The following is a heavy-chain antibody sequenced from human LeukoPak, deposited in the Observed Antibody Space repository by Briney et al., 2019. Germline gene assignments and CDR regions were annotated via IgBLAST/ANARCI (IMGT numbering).Heavy chain of an antibody. V-gene: IGHV4-34*01. CDR2: INHSGST. J-gene: IGHJ4*02. D-gene: IGHD6-13*01. CDR3: ARGPGIAAAGPFDY. CDR1: GGSFSGYY. Sequence: SETLSLTCAVYGGSFSGYYWSWIRQPPGKGLEGIGEINHSGSTNYKPSLKSRGTISVDTYKNQFSMTLSSVTAADTAVYYCARGPGIAAAGPFDYWGQGTLVTVSS.